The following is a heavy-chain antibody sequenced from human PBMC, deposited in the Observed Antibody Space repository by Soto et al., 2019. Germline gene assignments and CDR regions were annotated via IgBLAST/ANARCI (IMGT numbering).Heavy chain of an antibody. Sequence: PSETLSLTCAVYGGSFSGYYWSWIRQPPGKGLEWIGEINHSGSTNYNPSLKSRVTISVDTSKNQFFLKLSSVTAADTAVYYCARVPMGVVIIPGFYYYYYMDVWGKGTTVTVSS. CDR2: INHSGST. V-gene: IGHV4-34*01. CDR3: ARVPMGVVIIPGFYYYYYMDV. J-gene: IGHJ6*03. CDR1: GGSFSGYY. D-gene: IGHD3-3*01.